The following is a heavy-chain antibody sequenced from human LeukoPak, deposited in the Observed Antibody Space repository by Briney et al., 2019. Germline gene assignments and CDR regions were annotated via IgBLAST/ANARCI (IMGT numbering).Heavy chain of an antibody. V-gene: IGHV1-18*01. CDR2: ISAYNGNT. CDR1: GYTFTSCG. D-gene: IGHD3-10*01. CDR3: ARVPPGITMVRGVNLDY. Sequence: GASVKVSCKASGYTFTSCGISWVRQAPGQGLEWMGWISAYNGNTNYAQKLQGRVTMTTDTSTSTAYMELRSLRSGDTAVYYCARVPPGITMVRGVNLDYWGQGTLVTVSS. J-gene: IGHJ4*02.